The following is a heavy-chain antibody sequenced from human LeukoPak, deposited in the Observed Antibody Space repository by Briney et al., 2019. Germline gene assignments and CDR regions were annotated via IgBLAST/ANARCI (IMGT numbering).Heavy chain of an antibody. J-gene: IGHJ4*02. D-gene: IGHD3-22*01. V-gene: IGHV4-31*03. CDR3: ARERGVYYYDSSGSLDY. Sequence: PSQTLSLTCTVSGGSISSGGYYWSWIRQHPGKGLEWIGYIYYSGSTYYNPSLKGRVTISVDTSKNQFSLKLSSVTAADTAVYYCARERGVYYYDSSGSLDYWGQGTLVTVSS. CDR2: IYYSGST. CDR1: GGSISSGGYY.